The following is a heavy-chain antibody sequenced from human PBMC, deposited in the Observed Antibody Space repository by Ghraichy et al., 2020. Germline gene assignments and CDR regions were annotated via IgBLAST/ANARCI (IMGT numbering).Heavy chain of an antibody. Sequence: SETLSLTCAVSGGSISNRNWWSWVRQPPGKGLEWIGKIYETGSPNYIPSLKSRVTISIDKSKNQFSLDLTSVTAADTAVYFCARGLGDYYYYGMDVWGQGTTVTGSS. CDR1: GGSISNRNW. D-gene: IGHD2-21*01. J-gene: IGHJ6*02. CDR2: IYETGSP. V-gene: IGHV4-4*02. CDR3: ARGLGDYYYYGMDV.